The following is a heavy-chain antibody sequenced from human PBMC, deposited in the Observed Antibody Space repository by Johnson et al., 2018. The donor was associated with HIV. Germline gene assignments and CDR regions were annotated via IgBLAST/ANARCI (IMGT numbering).Heavy chain of an antibody. Sequence: QVQLVESGGGLVKPGESLRLSCAASGFIFSDYYMSWFRQAPGKGLEWVSYISASGATIYHSDSVTGRFTISRDNSKNLLFLQMNSLRAEATAGYYCAHGLVYADPDDALDIWGQGTMVTVSA. D-gene: IGHD2-8*01. V-gene: IGHV3-11*04. CDR2: ISASGATI. J-gene: IGHJ3*02. CDR1: GFIFSDYY. CDR3: AHGLVYADPDDALDI.